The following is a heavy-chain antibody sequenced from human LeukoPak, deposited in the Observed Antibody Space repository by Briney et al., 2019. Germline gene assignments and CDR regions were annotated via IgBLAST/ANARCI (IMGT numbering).Heavy chain of an antibody. J-gene: IGHJ6*02. CDR3: ARVVVVGTDYRGLDV. D-gene: IGHD2-15*01. Sequence: PGGSLRLSCAASGFTFSSYSMNWVRRAPGKGLEWVSSISSAGSYIYYADSLKGRFTISRDNAMNTLYLYMNSLRAEDTAVYYCARVVVVGTDYRGLDVWGQGTTVTVSS. V-gene: IGHV3-21*01. CDR1: GFTFSSYS. CDR2: ISSAGSYI.